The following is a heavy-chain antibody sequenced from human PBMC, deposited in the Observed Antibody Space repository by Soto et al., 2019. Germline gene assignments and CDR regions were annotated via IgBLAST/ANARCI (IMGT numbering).Heavy chain of an antibody. Sequence: EVQLVESGGGLVKPGGSLRLSCAASGFTFSNAWMSWVRQAPGKGLEWVGRIKSKTDGGTTDYAAPVKGRFTISRDDSKNTLYLQMNSLKTEDTAVYYCITLVGCSDGVCYPNWFDPWGQGTLVTVSS. CDR1: GFTFSNAW. J-gene: IGHJ5*02. V-gene: IGHV3-15*01. CDR2: IKSKTDGGTT. CDR3: ITLVGCSDGVCYPNWFDP. D-gene: IGHD2-8*01.